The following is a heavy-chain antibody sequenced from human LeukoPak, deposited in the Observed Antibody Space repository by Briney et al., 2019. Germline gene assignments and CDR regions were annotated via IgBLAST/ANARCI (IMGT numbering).Heavy chain of an antibody. CDR3: ARVAADYYYYYMDV. CDR2: ISSSGSTI. D-gene: IGHD2-15*01. J-gene: IGHJ6*03. V-gene: IGHV3-48*03. Sequence: GGSLRLSCAATGFTFSSYEMNWVRQAPGKGLEWVSYISSSGSTIYYADSVKGRFTISRDNAKNSLYLQMNSLRAEDTAVYYCARVAADYYYYYMDVWGKGTTVTISS. CDR1: GFTFSSYE.